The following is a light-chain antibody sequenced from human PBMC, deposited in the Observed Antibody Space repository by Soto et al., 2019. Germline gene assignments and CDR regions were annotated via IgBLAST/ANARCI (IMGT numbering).Light chain of an antibody. CDR2: AAS. CDR1: QSIANY. Sequence: DIQMTQSPSSLSASLGDRVTITCRASQSIANYLNWYQQKPGKAPNLLIFAASSLQSGVPSRFSGSGSGTDFTLTISSLQPEDFATYTCQQSYIIPYTFGQGTKVDIK. J-gene: IGKJ2*01. CDR3: QQSYIIPYT. V-gene: IGKV1-39*01.